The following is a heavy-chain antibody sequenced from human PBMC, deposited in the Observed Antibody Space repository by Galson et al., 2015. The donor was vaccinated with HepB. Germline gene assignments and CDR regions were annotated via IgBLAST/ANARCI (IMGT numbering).Heavy chain of an antibody. Sequence: SVKVSCKASGGTFSSYAISWVRQAPGQGLEWMGGIIPIFGTANYAQKFQGRVTITADESTSTAYMELSSLRSEDTAVYYCARDQEYSSGWDYWGQGTLVTVSS. CDR3: ARDQEYSSGWDY. CDR1: GGTFSSYA. V-gene: IGHV1-69*13. D-gene: IGHD6-19*01. J-gene: IGHJ4*02. CDR2: IIPIFGTA.